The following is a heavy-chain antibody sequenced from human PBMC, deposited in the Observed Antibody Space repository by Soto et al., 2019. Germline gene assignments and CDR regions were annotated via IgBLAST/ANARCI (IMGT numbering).Heavy chain of an antibody. CDR2: IIPIFGTA. Sequence: QVQLVQSGAEVKKPGSSVKISCKASGGTFSSYAISWVRQAPGQGLEWMGGIIPIFGTANYAQKFQGSVTITADESTSTAYMELSSLRSEGPAVYYCARRGATMNWFDPWGQGTLVTVSS. J-gene: IGHJ5*02. V-gene: IGHV1-69*12. CDR3: ARRGATMNWFDP. D-gene: IGHD1-26*01. CDR1: GGTFSSYA.